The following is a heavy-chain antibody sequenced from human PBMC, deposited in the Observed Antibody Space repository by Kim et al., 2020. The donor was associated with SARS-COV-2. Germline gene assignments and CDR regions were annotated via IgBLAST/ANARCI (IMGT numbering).Heavy chain of an antibody. Sequence: GGSLRLSCAASGFTFSSYDMHWVRQITGKGLEWVSIIGSAGDTYYPDSVQGRFTISRDDAKNSLFLQMNNLRAGDTAVYYCARARKTGTRRGYFDYWGQGTLVTVSS. J-gene: IGHJ4*02. V-gene: IGHV3-13*01. CDR1: GFTFSSYD. CDR3: ARARKTGTRRGYFDY. CDR2: IGSAGDT. D-gene: IGHD1-1*01.